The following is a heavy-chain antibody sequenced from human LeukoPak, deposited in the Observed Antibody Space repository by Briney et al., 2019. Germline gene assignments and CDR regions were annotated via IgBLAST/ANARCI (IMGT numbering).Heavy chain of an antibody. D-gene: IGHD1-26*01. CDR2: ISSSSDTI. Sequence: GGSLRLFCAASGFTFGPYTMNWVRQAPGKGLEWVSYISSSSDTIYYADSVKGRFTISRDNGKNSLYLQMNSLRAEDTAVYYCASGMRVGPNIWGQGTLVTVSS. CDR1: GFTFGPYT. CDR3: ASGMRVGPNI. V-gene: IGHV3-48*04. J-gene: IGHJ4*02.